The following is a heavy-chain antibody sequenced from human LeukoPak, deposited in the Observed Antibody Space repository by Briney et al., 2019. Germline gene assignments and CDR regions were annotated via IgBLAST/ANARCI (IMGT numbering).Heavy chain of an antibody. CDR2: ISRTSEYI. CDR3: AGGGDFDY. Sequence: GGSLRLSCAASGFSFSIYFMNWVRQAPGKGLEWVSSISRTSEYIHYADSVRGRFAISRDNAKNSVYLQMNSLRAEDTAVYFCAGGGDFDYWGQGILVTVSS. D-gene: IGHD3-16*01. V-gene: IGHV3-21*01. CDR1: GFSFSIYF. J-gene: IGHJ4*02.